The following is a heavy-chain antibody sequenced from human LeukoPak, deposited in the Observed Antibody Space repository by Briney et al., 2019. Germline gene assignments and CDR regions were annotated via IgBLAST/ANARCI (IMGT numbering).Heavy chain of an antibody. CDR2: ISAYNGNT. Sequence: ASVKVSCKASGYTFTSYGISWVRQAPGQGLEWMGWISAYNGNTNYAQKLQGRVTMTTDTSTSTAYMELRSLRSDDTAVYYCARDMGKYCATISCFPFDPWGQGTLVTVSS. V-gene: IGHV1-18*01. D-gene: IGHD2-21*01. CDR1: GYTFTSYG. CDR3: ARDMGKYCATISCFPFDP. J-gene: IGHJ5*02.